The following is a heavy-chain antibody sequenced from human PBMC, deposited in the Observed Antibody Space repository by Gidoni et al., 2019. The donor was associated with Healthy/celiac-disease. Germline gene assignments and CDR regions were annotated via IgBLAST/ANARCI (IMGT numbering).Heavy chain of an antibody. CDR1: GGSISSGSYY. J-gene: IGHJ6*02. V-gene: IGHV4-61*02. CDR3: ARDADV. CDR2: IYTSGST. Sequence: QVQLQESGPGLVKPSQTLSLTCTVSGGSISSGSYYWSWIRQPAGKGLECIGRIYTSGSTNYNPSLKSRVTISVDTSKNQFSLKLSSVTAADTAVYYCARDADVWGQGTTVTVSS.